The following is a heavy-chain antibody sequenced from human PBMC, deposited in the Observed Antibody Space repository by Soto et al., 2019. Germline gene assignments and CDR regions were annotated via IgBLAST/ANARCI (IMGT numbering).Heavy chain of an antibody. CDR2: YHSGGST. D-gene: IGHD2-15*01. V-gene: IGHV4-30-4*01. Sequence: QVQLQESGSGLVKPSQSLSLTCTVSGVSLNTADTWWSWIRQSPGKGLEFIGYYHSGGSTYYDASFRSRVIISADTSNSQFSLKLSSVTGADTAVYFCVRSRQIESGNDYGLDVWGQGTKVTVSS. CDR3: VRSRQIESGNDYGLDV. CDR1: GVSLNTADTW. J-gene: IGHJ6*02.